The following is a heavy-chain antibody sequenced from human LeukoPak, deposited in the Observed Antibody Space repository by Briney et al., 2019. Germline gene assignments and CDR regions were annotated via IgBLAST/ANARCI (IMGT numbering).Heavy chain of an antibody. D-gene: IGHD1-26*01. CDR3: ASIKRYPYYYYGMDV. Sequence: SETLSLTCAVYGGSFSGYYWSWIRQPPGKGLEWIGEINHSGSTNYNPSLKSRVTISVDTSKNQFSLKLSSVTAADTAVYYCASIKRYPYYYYGMDVWGQGTTVTVSS. CDR1: GGSFSGYY. V-gene: IGHV4-34*01. J-gene: IGHJ6*02. CDR2: INHSGST.